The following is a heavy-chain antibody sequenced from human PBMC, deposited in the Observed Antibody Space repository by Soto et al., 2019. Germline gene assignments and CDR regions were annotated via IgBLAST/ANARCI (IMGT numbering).Heavy chain of an antibody. CDR1: GGTFSSYA. D-gene: IGHD2-15*01. J-gene: IGHJ4*02. V-gene: IGHV1-69*12. Sequence: QVQLVQSGAEVKKPGSSVKVSCKASGGTFSSYAISWVRQAPGQGLEWMGGIIPIFGTANYAQKFQGRVTITADESTSTAYMELSSLRSEDKAVYYCARDQCSGGSCYSSLAYFDYWGQGPLVTVSS. CDR2: IIPIFGTA. CDR3: ARDQCSGGSCYSSLAYFDY.